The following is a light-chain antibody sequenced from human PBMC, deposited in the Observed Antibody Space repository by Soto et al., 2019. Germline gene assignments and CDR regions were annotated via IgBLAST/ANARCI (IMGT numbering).Light chain of an antibody. J-gene: IGKJ5*01. CDR3: QQFSGIPIT. V-gene: IGKV1-12*01. Sequence: DTQFTHSPSSSSANIEDSLTITSRASQDIGSWLAWYQQKPGKAPKVLIYTASRLQSGVPSRFSGSGSGTHFTLTISSLQPEDFAAYYCQQFSGIPITFGQGTRLEI. CDR2: TAS. CDR1: QDIGSW.